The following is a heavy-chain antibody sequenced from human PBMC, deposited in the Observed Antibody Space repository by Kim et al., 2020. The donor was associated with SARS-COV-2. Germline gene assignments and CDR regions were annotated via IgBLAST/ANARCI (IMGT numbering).Heavy chain of an antibody. Sequence: NHAQKFQGKVTITADKSTSTAYMELSSLRSEDTAVYYCATRGRFGELLGYWGQGTLVTVSS. J-gene: IGHJ4*02. V-gene: IGHV1-69*02. D-gene: IGHD3-10*01. CDR3: ATRGRFGELLGY.